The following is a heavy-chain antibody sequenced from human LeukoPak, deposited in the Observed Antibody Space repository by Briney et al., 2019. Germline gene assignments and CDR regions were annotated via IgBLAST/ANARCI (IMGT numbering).Heavy chain of an antibody. J-gene: IGHJ5*02. D-gene: IGHD4-17*01. Sequence: PSQTLSLTCTVSGGSISSGDYYWSWIRQPPGRGLEWIGYIYYSGSTYYNPSLKSRVTISVDTSKNQFSLKLSSVTAADTAVYYCAREYGDINWFDHWGQGTLVTVSS. V-gene: IGHV4-30-4*01. CDR2: IYYSGST. CDR1: GGSISSGDYY. CDR3: AREYGDINWFDH.